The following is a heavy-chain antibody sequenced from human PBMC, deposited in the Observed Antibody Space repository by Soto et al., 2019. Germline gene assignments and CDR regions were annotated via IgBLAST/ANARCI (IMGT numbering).Heavy chain of an antibody. J-gene: IGHJ6*02. CDR2: IIPIFGTA. CDR3: ARMYYDFWSGYRSYYYYGMDV. CDR1: GGTFSSYA. D-gene: IGHD3-3*01. V-gene: IGHV1-69*13. Sequence: GASVKVSCKASGGTFSSYAISWVRQAPGQGLEWMGGIIPIFGTANYAQKFQGRVTITADESTSTAYMELSSLRSEDTAVYYCARMYYDFWSGYRSYYYYGMDVWGQGTTVTVSS.